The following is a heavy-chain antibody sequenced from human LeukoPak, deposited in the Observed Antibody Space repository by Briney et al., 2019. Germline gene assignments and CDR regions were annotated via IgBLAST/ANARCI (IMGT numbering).Heavy chain of an antibody. CDR1: GFTFSSCA. CDR3: ARDLHYYVAMDV. V-gene: IGHV3-64*01. D-gene: IGHD3-10*02. J-gene: IGHJ6*02. CDR2: ISSNGGST. Sequence: SGGSLRLSCVVSGFTFSSCAMHWVRQAPGKGLEYVSAISSNGGSTYYANSVKGRFTISRDNSKNTLYLQMGSLRVEDTALYYCARDLHYYVAMDVWGQGTTVTVSS.